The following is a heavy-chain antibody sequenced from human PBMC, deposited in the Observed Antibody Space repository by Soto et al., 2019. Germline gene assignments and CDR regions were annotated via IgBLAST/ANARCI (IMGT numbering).Heavy chain of an antibody. CDR2: IYWNGDK. CDR3: AHASGGLTITARGALDV. Sequence: SGPTLVNPTQTLTLTCTFSGFSLSTSAVGVGWIRQPPGKALEWLAVIYWNGDKRYSPSLKSRLTITKDTSKNQVVLTMTNVDPVDTATYSCAHASGGLTITARGALDVWGQGTTVTVSS. D-gene: IGHD3-10*01. J-gene: IGHJ6*02. V-gene: IGHV2-5*01. CDR1: GFSLSTSAVG.